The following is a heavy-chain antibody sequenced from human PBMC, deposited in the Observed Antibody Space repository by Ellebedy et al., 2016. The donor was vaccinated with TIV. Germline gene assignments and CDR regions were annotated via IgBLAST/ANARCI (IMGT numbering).Heavy chain of an antibody. J-gene: IGHJ6*02. Sequence: AASVKVSCKASGYTFTSYAMHWVRQAPGQRLEWMGWINAGNGNTKYSQKFQGRVTITRDTSTSTAYMELSSLRSEDTAVYYCASRGVPLGYCSGGSCLETYYYYGMDVWGQGTTVTVSS. V-gene: IGHV1-3*01. CDR1: GYTFTSYA. D-gene: IGHD2-15*01. CDR2: INAGNGNT. CDR3: ASRGVPLGYCSGGSCLETYYYYGMDV.